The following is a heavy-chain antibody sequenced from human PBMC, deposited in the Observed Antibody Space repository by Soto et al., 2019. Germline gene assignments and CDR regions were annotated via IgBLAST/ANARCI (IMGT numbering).Heavy chain of an antibody. V-gene: IGHV4-61*01. CDR3: ARAVAGNRDAFDI. CDR2: IYYSGST. D-gene: IGHD6-19*01. Sequence: SETLSLTCTVSGGSISGSPHYWSWIRQPPGKGLEWIGYIYYSGSTNYNPSLKSRVTISVDTSKNQFSLKLSSVTAADTAVYYCARAVAGNRDAFDIWGQGTMVTVS. CDR1: GGSISGSPHY. J-gene: IGHJ3*02.